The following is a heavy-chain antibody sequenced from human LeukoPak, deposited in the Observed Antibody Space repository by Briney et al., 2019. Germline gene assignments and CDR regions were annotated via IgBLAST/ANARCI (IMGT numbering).Heavy chain of an antibody. D-gene: IGHD2-21*01. Sequence: PSGGSLRLSCAASGSTFSSYEMNWVRQAPGKGLEWVSYISTSVSTTYYADSVKGRFTISRDNGKNSLYLQMNSLRDEDTAVYYCARYGRLGGESFDYWGQGTLVTVSS. CDR1: GSTFSSYE. CDR3: ARYGRLGGESFDY. CDR2: ISTSVSTT. J-gene: IGHJ4*02. V-gene: IGHV3-48*03.